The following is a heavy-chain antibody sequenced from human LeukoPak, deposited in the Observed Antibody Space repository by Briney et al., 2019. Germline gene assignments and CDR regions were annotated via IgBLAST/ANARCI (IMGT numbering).Heavy chain of an antibody. V-gene: IGHV3-7*01. Sequence: GGSPRLSCSASGFTFSAYWMSWIRQGPGKGLEWVASINPDGGDKFYVDSVKGRFTISRDNTWNSLFLDLSSLRADDTAMYFCARLFGGVTTFDYWGQGALVTVSS. CDR3: ARLFGGVTTFDY. D-gene: IGHD4-17*01. J-gene: IGHJ4*02. CDR1: GFTFSAYW. CDR2: INPDGGDK.